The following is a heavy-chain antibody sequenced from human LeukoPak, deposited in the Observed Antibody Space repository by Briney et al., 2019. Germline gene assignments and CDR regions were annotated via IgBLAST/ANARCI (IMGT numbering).Heavy chain of an antibody. D-gene: IGHD2-2*02. V-gene: IGHV1-8*01. CDR3: ARVIVVVPAAIPMNYYYYYYMDV. CDR1: GYTFTSYD. Sequence: ASVKVSCKASGYTFTSYDINWVRQATGQGLEWMGWMNPNSGNTGYAQKFQGRVTMTRNTSISTAYMELRSLRSDDTAVYYCARVIVVVPAAIPMNYYYYYYMDVWGKGTTVTVSS. J-gene: IGHJ6*03. CDR2: MNPNSGNT.